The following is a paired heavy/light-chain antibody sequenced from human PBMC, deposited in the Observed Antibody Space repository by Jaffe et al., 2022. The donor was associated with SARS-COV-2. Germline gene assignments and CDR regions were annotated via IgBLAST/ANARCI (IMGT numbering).Heavy chain of an antibody. CDR2: ISGSGGST. CDR3: ARGSAGGKGRYYFDY. J-gene: IGHJ4*02. D-gene: IGHD3-16*01. CDR1: GFTFSISA. V-gene: IGHV3-23*01. Sequence: EVQLLESGGGLVQPGGSLRLSCAVSGFTFSISALSWVRQAPGKGLEWVSGISGSGGSTYYADSVKGRFTISRDSSKNTLFLQMNSLRVDDTAEYYCARGSAGGKGRYYFDYWGQGTLVTVSS.
Light chain of an antibody. CDR2: GAS. Sequence: EIVLTQSPGTLSLSPGERATLSCRASQSVSSSYLAWYQQRPGQAPRLLIYGASSRATGIPDRFSGSGSGTDFTLTISRLEPEDFAVYYCQQYGSSPPTFGQGTKLEIK. CDR3: QQYGSSPPT. V-gene: IGKV3-20*01. CDR1: QSVSSSY. J-gene: IGKJ2*01.